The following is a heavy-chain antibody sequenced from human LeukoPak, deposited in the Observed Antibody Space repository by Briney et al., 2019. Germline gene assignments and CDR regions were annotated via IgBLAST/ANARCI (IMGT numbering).Heavy chain of an antibody. CDR1: GFTVSSNY. V-gene: IGHV3-53*01. CDR3: AKAPCMSTSCYSFDY. CDR2: IYSGGST. D-gene: IGHD2-2*01. J-gene: IGHJ4*02. Sequence: GGSLRLSCAASGFTVSSNYMSWVRQAPGKGLEWVSVIYSGGSTYYADSVKGRFTISRDNSKNTLYLQMNSLRAEDTAVYYCAKAPCMSTSCYSFDYWGQGTLVTVSS.